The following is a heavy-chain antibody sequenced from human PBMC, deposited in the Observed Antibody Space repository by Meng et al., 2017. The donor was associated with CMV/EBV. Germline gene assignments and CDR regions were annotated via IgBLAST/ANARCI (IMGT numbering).Heavy chain of an antibody. CDR2: ISSSSSYI. Sequence: GGSLRLSCAASGFTFSSYSMNWVRQAPGKGLEWVSSISSSSSYIYYADSVKGRFTISRDNAKNSLYLQMNSLRAEDTAVYYCAKGDIVVVPAAKGFDYWGQGTLVTVSS. V-gene: IGHV3-21*04. D-gene: IGHD2-2*01. CDR1: GFTFSSYS. J-gene: IGHJ4*02. CDR3: AKGDIVVVPAAKGFDY.